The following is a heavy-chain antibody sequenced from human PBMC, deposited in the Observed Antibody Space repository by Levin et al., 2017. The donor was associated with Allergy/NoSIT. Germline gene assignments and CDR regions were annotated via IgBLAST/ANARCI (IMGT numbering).Heavy chain of an antibody. CDR1: GYTFTSYG. CDR2: ISAYNGNT. V-gene: IGHV1-18*01. D-gene: IGHD6-13*01. CDR3: ARSSSWYLIDDY. Sequence: GGSLRLSCKASGYTFTSYGISWVRQAPGQGLEWMGWISAYNGNTNYAQKLQGRVTMTTDTSTSTAYMELRSLRSDDTAVYYCARSSSWYLIDDYWGQGTLVTVSS. J-gene: IGHJ4*02.